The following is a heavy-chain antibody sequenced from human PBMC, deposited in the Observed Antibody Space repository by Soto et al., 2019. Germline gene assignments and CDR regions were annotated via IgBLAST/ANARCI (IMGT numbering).Heavy chain of an antibody. V-gene: IGHV5-10-1*01. CDR1: GYSFTSYW. CDR2: IDPSDSYT. Sequence: GESLKISCKGSGYSFTSYWISWVRQMPGKGLEWMGRIDPSDSYTNYSPSFQGHVTISADKSISTAYLQWSSLKASDTAMYYCAITGRYCSGGSCYQHYYYYGMGVWGQGTTVTVSS. J-gene: IGHJ6*02. CDR3: AITGRYCSGGSCYQHYYYYGMGV. D-gene: IGHD2-15*01.